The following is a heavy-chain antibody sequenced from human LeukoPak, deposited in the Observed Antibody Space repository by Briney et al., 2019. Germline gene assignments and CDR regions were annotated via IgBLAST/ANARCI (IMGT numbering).Heavy chain of an antibody. Sequence: KPSGTLSLTCAVSGGSISSSNWWSWVRQPPGKGLEWIGEIYHSGSTNYNPSLKSRVTISVGKSKNQFSLKLSSVTAADTAVYCCARAVIVVVPAVIVPRYFDLWGRGTLVTVSS. CDR1: GGSISSSNW. J-gene: IGHJ2*01. CDR2: IYHSGST. V-gene: IGHV4-4*01. D-gene: IGHD2-2*01. CDR3: ARAVIVVVPAVIVPRYFDL.